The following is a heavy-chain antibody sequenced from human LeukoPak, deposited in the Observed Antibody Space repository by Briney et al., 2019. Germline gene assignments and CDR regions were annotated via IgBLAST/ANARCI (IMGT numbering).Heavy chain of an antibody. D-gene: IGHD6-13*01. V-gene: IGHV1-18*04. CDR3: ATDLIAAAGTGQDY. Sequence: GASVKVSCKASGYTFTSYGISWVRQAPGQGLEWMGWISAYNGNTNYAQELQGRVTMTTDTSTSTAYMELRSLRSDDTAVYYCATDLIAAAGTGQDYWGQGTLVTVSS. CDR2: ISAYNGNT. CDR1: GYTFTSYG. J-gene: IGHJ4*02.